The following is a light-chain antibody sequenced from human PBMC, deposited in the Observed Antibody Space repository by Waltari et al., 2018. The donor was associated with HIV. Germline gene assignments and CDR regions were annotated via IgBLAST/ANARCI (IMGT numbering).Light chain of an antibody. V-gene: IGLV2-14*01. CDR1: DSDFGSYYF. J-gene: IGLJ3*02. CDR2: EVD. CDR3: ASYTASHTVM. Sequence: SALTQPASVSGFPGQPTPISCTGPDSDFGSYYFVSLYQQHPGNVPKVILYEVDSRASGVSDRVAGSQSGNTASLTISGLQTEDEADYYCASYTASHTVMFGGGTKVTVL.